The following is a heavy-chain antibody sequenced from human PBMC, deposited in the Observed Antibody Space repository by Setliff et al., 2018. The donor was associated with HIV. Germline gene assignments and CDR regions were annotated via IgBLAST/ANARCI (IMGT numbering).Heavy chain of an antibody. CDR2: IIPILGIA. D-gene: IGHD3-10*01. CDR3: ARAVLLWFGEYKTYYFDY. J-gene: IGHJ4*02. Sequence: GASVKVSCKASGGTFSSYAISWVRQAPGQGLEWMGGIIPILGIANYAQKFQGRVTITADESTSTAYMELSSLRSEDTAVYYCARAVLLWFGEYKTYYFDYWGQGTRVTVSS. V-gene: IGHV1-69*10. CDR1: GGTFSSYA.